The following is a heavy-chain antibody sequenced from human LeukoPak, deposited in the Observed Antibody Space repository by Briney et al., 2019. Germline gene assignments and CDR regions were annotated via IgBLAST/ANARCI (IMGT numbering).Heavy chain of an antibody. V-gene: IGHV1-46*01. D-gene: IGHD3-22*01. Sequence: ASVKVSCKASGYTFTSYYMHWVRQAPGQGLEWMGIINPSGGSTSYAQKFQGRVTMTRDTSTSTVYVELSSLRSEDTAVYYCATSMIGYGMDVWGQGTTVTVSS. J-gene: IGHJ6*02. CDR1: GYTFTSYY. CDR2: INPSGGST. CDR3: ATSMIGYGMDV.